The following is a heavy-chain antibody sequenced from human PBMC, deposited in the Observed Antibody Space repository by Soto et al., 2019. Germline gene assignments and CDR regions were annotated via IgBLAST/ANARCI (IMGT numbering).Heavy chain of an antibody. D-gene: IGHD3-10*01. V-gene: IGHV4-39*01. CDR2: IYYSGTT. CDR1: GGSISSGGYY. CDR3: ARHYYGSGSCWFGP. J-gene: IGHJ5*02. Sequence: SETLSLTCTVSGGSISSGGYYWGWIRQHPGKGLEWIGYIYYSGTTYYNPSLKSRVNISVDTSKNQFSLKVTSMAAADTAVYYCARHYYGSGSCWFGPWGQGTLVTVSS.